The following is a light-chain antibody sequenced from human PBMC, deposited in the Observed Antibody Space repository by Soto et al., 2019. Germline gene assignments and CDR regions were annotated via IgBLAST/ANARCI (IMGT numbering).Light chain of an antibody. V-gene: IGKV3-15*01. CDR1: QSISSN. Sequence: EIVMTHSPATLSVSPCERAALSSSASQSISSNLAWYQQKPGQAPRLLMFRTSSRATGFPARFSGSGSGTEFNLTISSLQSEDFGVYYCQQYNNWPRATFGGGTKVDTK. CDR2: RTS. CDR3: QQYNNWPRAT. J-gene: IGKJ4*01.